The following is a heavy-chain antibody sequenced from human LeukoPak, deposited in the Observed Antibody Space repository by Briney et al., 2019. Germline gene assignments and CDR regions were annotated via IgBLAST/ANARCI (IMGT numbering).Heavy chain of an antibody. CDR3: ARSPRSGGCDY. J-gene: IGHJ4*02. V-gene: IGHV4-61*01. D-gene: IGHD4-23*01. CDR2: IYYSGST. Sequence: SETLSLTCTVSGGSISSSSYYWSWIRQPPGKGLEWIGYIYYSGSTNYNPSLKSRVTISVDTSKNQFSLKLSSVTAADTAVYYCARSPRSGGCDYWGQGTLVTVSP. CDR1: GGSISSSSYY.